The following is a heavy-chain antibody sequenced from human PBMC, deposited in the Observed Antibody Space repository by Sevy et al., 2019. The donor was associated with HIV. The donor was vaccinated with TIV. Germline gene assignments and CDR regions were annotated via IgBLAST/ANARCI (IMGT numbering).Heavy chain of an antibody. V-gene: IGHV4-61*01. J-gene: IGHJ4*02. D-gene: IGHD6-19*01. CDR2: IYHSGT. Sequence: SETLSLTCTVSADSIDSISNYYWTWVRQPPGKGLEWLGYIYHSGTNYNPSLKCRISISLDTSKKQFSLKLKSVTAADTAVYFCAPDLSCWRFAYWGQGILVTDSS. CDR3: APDLSCWRFAY. CDR1: ADSIDSISNYY.